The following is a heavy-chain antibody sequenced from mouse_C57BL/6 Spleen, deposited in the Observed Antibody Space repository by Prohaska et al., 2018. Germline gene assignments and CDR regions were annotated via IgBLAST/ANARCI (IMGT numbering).Heavy chain of an antibody. CDR2: IDPSDSYT. V-gene: IGHV1-50*01. Sequence: QVQLQQPGAELVKPGASVKLSCKASGYTFTSYWMQWVKQRPGQGLEWIGEIDPSDSYTNYNQKFKGKATLTVDTSSSTAYMQLSSLTSEDSAVYYCARQLLNYCDYWGQGTTLTVSS. D-gene: IGHD3-1*01. CDR3: ARQLLNYCDY. CDR1: GYTFTSYW. J-gene: IGHJ2*01.